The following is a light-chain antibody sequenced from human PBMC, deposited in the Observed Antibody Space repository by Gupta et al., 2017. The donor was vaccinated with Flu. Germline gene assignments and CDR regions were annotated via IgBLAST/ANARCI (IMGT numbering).Light chain of an antibody. Sequence: ACRSSQSLVRKGRNTYLSWHQQRPGQPPRLLIYEISNRFTGVPERLSGSGAGTDFTLKITRVEAEDFGVYYCMQATRFPWTFGQGTKVEIK. V-gene: IGKV2-24*01. CDR2: EIS. CDR1: QSLVRKGRNTY. J-gene: IGKJ1*01. CDR3: MQATRFPWT.